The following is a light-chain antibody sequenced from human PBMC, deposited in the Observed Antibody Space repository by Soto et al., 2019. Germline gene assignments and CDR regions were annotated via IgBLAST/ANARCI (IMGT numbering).Light chain of an antibody. CDR2: EVS. CDR3: TSYAGANTLV. J-gene: IGLJ2*01. Sequence: QSALTQPPSASGSPGQSVTISCTGTSSDVGGYDYVSWYQQHPGKAPKVMIFEVSQRPSGVPDRFSGSKSANTASLTVSGRQAEDEADYYCTSYAGANTLVFGGGTKLTVL. V-gene: IGLV2-8*01. CDR1: SSDVGGYDY.